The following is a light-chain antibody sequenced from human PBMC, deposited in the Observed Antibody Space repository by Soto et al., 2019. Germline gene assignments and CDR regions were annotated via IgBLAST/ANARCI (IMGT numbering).Light chain of an antibody. J-gene: IGKJ1*01. CDR2: DAS. Sequence: EIVLTQSPATLSLSPGEKGTLSCRASQSVSSYLAWYQQKPGQAPRLLIYDASNRATGIPARFSGSGSGTDFTLTISSLEPEDFALYYCHQRSNWPPWTFGQGTKVEIK. CDR1: QSVSSY. CDR3: HQRSNWPPWT. V-gene: IGKV3-11*01.